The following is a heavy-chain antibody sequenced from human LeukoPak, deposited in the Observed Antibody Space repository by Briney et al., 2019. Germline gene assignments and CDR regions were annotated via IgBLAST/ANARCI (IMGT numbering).Heavy chain of an antibody. CDR3: VREGGEGRYHFFGMDV. V-gene: IGHV3-23*01. D-gene: IGHD4-17*01. Sequence: GGSLRLSCAASGFTSGIYAVSWVRQAPGKGLEWVSAFSGGGDSYYADSVKGRFTISRDNSKNTLYLQMSSLRADDTAVYYCVREGGEGRYHFFGMDVWGQGTTVTVSS. CDR2: FSGGGDS. CDR1: GFTSGIYA. J-gene: IGHJ6*02.